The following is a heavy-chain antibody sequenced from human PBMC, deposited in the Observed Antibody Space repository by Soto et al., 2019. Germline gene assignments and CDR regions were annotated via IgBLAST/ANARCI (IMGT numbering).Heavy chain of an antibody. J-gene: IGHJ4*02. CDR2: ISGSGGST. D-gene: IGHD3-22*01. V-gene: IGHV3-23*01. Sequence: LRLSCAASGFTFSSYAMSWVRQAPGKGLEWVSAISGSGGSTYYADSVKGRFTISRDNSKNTLYLQMNSLRAEDTAVYYCAKDRYTMIVVPTPFDYWGQGTLVTVSS. CDR3: AKDRYTMIVVPTPFDY. CDR1: GFTFSSYA.